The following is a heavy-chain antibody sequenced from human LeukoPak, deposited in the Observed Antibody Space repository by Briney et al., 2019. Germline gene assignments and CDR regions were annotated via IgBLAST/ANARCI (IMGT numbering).Heavy chain of an antibody. CDR3: AKDRGDYDYVWGSYRPYFDY. Sequence: PGGSLRLSCAASGFTFSSYAMSWARQAPGKGLEWVSAISGSGGSTYYADSVKGRFTISRDNSKNTLYLQMNSLRAEDAAVYYCAKDRGDYDYVWGSYRPYFDYWGQGTLVTVSS. J-gene: IGHJ4*02. CDR1: GFTFSSYA. CDR2: ISGSGGST. D-gene: IGHD3-16*02. V-gene: IGHV3-23*01.